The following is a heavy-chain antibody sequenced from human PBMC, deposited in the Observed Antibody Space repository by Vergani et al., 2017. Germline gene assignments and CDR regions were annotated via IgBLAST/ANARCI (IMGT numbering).Heavy chain of an antibody. V-gene: IGHV3-30-3*01. J-gene: IGHJ5*02. Sequence: QVQLVESGGGVVQPGRSLRLSCAASGFTFSSYAMHWVGQAPGKGLEWVAVISYDGSNKYYADSVKGRFTISRDNSKNTLYLQMNSLRAEDTAVYYCARAKYYYDSSGYYPTWGQGTLVTVSS. CDR1: GFTFSSYA. CDR2: ISYDGSNK. CDR3: ARAKYYYDSSGYYPT. D-gene: IGHD3-22*01.